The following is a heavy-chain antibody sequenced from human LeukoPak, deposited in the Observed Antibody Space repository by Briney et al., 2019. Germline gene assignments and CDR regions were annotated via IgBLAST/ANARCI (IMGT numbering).Heavy chain of an antibody. CDR2: ISGSGGST. CDR1: GFTFSSYA. CDR3: AKGANYYDSSGYYRPLEY. D-gene: IGHD3-22*01. J-gene: IGHJ4*02. V-gene: IGHV3-23*01. Sequence: PGGPLRLSCAASGFTFSSYAMSWVRQAPGKGLEWVSAISGSGGSTYYADSVKGRFTITRDNSKNTLYLQMNSLRAEDTAVYYCAKGANYYDSSGYYRPLEYWGQGTLVTVSS.